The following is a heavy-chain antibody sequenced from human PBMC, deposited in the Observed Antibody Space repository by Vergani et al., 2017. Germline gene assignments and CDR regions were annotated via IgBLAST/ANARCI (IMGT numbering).Heavy chain of an antibody. J-gene: IGHJ5*02. CDR1: GFTFSSYS. CDR3: ARDAFTMIVSGLHWFDP. V-gene: IGHV3-48*02. Sequence: EVQLVESGGGLVQPGGSLRLSCAASGFTFSSYSMNWVRQAPGKGLEWVTYISSSSRTKYYADAVKGRFTISRDNAKNSLYLQMNSLRDEDPAVYYCARDAFTMIVSGLHWFDPWGQGTLVTVSS. CDR2: ISSSSRTK. D-gene: IGHD3-22*01.